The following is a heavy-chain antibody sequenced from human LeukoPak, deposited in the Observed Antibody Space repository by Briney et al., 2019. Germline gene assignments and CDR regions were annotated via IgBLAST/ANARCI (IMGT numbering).Heavy chain of an antibody. D-gene: IGHD2-15*01. CDR3: ARVGCTGGSCLAYNYYGMDV. V-gene: IGHV3-33*01. J-gene: IGHJ6*02. Sequence: GGSLRLSCAAFGFTFNTYGMNWVRQAPGKGREWLAIIWNDGSDKYYADSVKGAFTLSRDNSKNTLYLEMHSLRAEKTAVYYCARVGCTGGSCLAYNYYGMDVWGQGTTVTVSS. CDR1: GFTFNTYG. CDR2: IWNDGSDK.